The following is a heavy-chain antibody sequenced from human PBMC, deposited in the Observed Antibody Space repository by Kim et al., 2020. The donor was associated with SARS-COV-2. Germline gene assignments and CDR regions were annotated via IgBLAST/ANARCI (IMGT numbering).Heavy chain of an antibody. Sequence: GGSLRLSCAASGFTFSSYSMNWVRQAPGKGLEWVSSISSSSSYIYYADSVKGRFTISRDNAKNSLYLQMNSLRAEDTAVYYCARDQRYSDYLNPGYWGQGTLVTVSS. CDR2: ISSSSSYI. CDR3: ARDQRYSDYLNPGY. J-gene: IGHJ4*02. CDR1: GFTFSSYS. D-gene: IGHD5-12*01. V-gene: IGHV3-21*01.